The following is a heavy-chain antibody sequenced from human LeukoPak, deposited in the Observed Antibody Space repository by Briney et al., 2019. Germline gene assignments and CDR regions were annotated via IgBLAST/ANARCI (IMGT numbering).Heavy chain of an antibody. CDR1: GYIFTSYW. V-gene: IGHV5-51*01. Sequence: GESLKISCKGSGYIFTSYWIGWVRQMPGKGLEWMGIIYPGDSDTRYSPSFQGQVTISADKSISTAYLQWSSLKASDTAMYYCARTPYSNWNYPYFDYWGQGTLVTVSS. CDR3: ARTPYSNWNYPYFDY. J-gene: IGHJ4*02. CDR2: IYPGDSDT. D-gene: IGHD1-7*01.